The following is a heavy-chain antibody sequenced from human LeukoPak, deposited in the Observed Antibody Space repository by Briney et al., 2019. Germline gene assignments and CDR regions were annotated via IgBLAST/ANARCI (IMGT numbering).Heavy chain of an antibody. CDR1: GFTFSSYW. V-gene: IGHV3-7*01. Sequence: GGSLRLSCAAPGFTFSSYWMTWVRQAPGKELEWVANIKQDGSERNYVDSVKGRFTISRDNAKNSLYLQMNSLRAEDTAVYYCARENWAPYYWGQGTLVTVSS. J-gene: IGHJ4*02. CDR3: ARENWAPYY. D-gene: IGHD7-27*01. CDR2: IKQDGSER.